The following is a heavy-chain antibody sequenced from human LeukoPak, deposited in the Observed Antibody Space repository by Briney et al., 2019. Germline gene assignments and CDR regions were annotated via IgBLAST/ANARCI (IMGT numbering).Heavy chain of an antibody. D-gene: IGHD3-22*01. CDR2: ISYDGSNK. CDR3: ARGGSGYLLKEFQH. Sequence: GGSLRLSCAASGFTFSSYAMHWVRQAPGKGLEWVALISYDGSNKYYADSVKGRFTISRDNSKNTLYLQMNSLRAEDTAVYYCARGGSGYLLKEFQHWGQGTLVTVSS. CDR1: GFTFSSYA. V-gene: IGHV3-30*14. J-gene: IGHJ1*01.